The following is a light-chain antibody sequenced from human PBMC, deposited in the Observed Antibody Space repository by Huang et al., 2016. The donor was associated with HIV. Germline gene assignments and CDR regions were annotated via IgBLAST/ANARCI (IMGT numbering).Light chain of an antibody. CDR2: ATS. J-gene: IGKJ2*01. CDR1: QSIRPY. CDR3: QQSFATPYT. V-gene: IGKV1-39*01. Sequence: DIQVTQSPSSLSASVGDRVTITCRASQSIRPYLNWYQQRPGAAPNLLIFATSILQSGAPARFSGNGSGRDFTLTITNLQPEDFATYYCQQSFATPYTFGQGTTLEIK.